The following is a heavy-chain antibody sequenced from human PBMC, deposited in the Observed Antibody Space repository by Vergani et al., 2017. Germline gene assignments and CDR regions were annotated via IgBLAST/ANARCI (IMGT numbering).Heavy chain of an antibody. J-gene: IGHJ2*01. CDR3: VKDNDYDADGPFDL. D-gene: IGHD3-16*01. CDR1: GFTFDDYA. V-gene: IGHV3-9*01. CDR2: ISWNSGSI. Sequence: EVQLVESGGGLVQPGRSLRLSCAASGFTFDDYAMHWVRQAPGKGLELVSGISWNSGSIGYADSVKGRFTISRDNAKNSLYLQMNNLRHEDTALYFCVKDNDYDADGPFDLWGRGTLVTVSS.